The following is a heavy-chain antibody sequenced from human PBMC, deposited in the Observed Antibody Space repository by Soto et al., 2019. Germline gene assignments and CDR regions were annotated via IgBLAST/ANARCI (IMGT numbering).Heavy chain of an antibody. Sequence: ASVKVSCKASGYTSTGYYMHWVRQAPGQGFEWMGWINPNSGGTNYAQKFQGRVTMTRDASISTVYMELSRLRSDDTAVYYCAGNWNDGDDYFDYWGQGTLVTVSS. J-gene: IGHJ4*02. V-gene: IGHV1-2*02. CDR2: INPNSGGT. CDR1: GYTSTGYY. CDR3: AGNWNDGDDYFDY. D-gene: IGHD1-1*01.